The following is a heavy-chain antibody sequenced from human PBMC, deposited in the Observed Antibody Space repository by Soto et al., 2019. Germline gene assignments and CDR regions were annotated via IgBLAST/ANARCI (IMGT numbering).Heavy chain of an antibody. D-gene: IGHD2-2*01. V-gene: IGHV4-30-4*01. CDR3: ARAGGGEAMPSPVDY. J-gene: IGHJ4*02. Sequence: PSERLSLTCTVCGGSISSGDYYWRWIRQPPGKGLEWIGYIYYSGSTYYNPSLKSRVTISVDTSKNQFSLKLSSVTAADTAVYYCARAGGGEAMPSPVDYWGQGTLVTVSS. CDR1: GGSISSGDYY. CDR2: IYYSGST.